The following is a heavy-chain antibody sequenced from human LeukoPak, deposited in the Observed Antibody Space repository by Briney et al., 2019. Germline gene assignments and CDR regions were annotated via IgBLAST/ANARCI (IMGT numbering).Heavy chain of an antibody. CDR2: INHSGST. V-gene: IGHV4-34*01. CDR3: ARQYSTNWYDDRGWFDP. J-gene: IGHJ5*02. Sequence: SETLSLTCAVYGGSFSGYYWSWIRQPPGKGLEWIGEINHSGSTNYNPSLKSRVTISVDTSKNQFSLKLSSVTAADTAFYYCARQYSTNWYDDRGWFDPWGQGTLVTVSS. CDR1: GGSFSGYY. D-gene: IGHD6-13*01.